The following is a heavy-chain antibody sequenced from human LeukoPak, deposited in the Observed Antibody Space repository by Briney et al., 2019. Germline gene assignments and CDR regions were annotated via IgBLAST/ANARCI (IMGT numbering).Heavy chain of an antibody. CDR3: TRARSSTRDHFYYYYMDV. V-gene: IGHV3-21*01. CDR2: ISSSSSNI. CDR1: GFTFSSYS. J-gene: IGHJ6*03. D-gene: IGHD3-10*01. Sequence: GGPLRLSCAASGFTFSSYSMNWVRQAPGKGLEWVSFISSSSSNIYYAASVRGRFIISRDTAKNSLYLQMTSLRADDTAVYYCTRARSSTRDHFYYYYMDVWGKGTTVTVSS.